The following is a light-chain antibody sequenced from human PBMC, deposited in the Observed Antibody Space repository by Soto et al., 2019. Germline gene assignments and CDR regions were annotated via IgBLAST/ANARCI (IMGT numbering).Light chain of an antibody. CDR1: SSDIGDYKY. Sequence: QSALTQPASVSGAPGQSVTISWTGTSSDIGDYKYVSWYQKHPGRAPKALIYEVSNRPSNVSLRFSGSKSGTTAFLTISGLQADDEADYYCSSFINRSTIVFGSGTKLTVL. CDR2: EVS. CDR3: SSFINRSTIV. V-gene: IGLV2-14*01. J-gene: IGLJ1*01.